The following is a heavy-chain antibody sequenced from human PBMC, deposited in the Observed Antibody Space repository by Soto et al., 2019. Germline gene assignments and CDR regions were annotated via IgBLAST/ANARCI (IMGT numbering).Heavy chain of an antibody. D-gene: IGHD6-13*01. Sequence: EVQLLESGGGLVQPGGSLRLSCAASGFTFSSYAMSWVRQAPGKGLEWVSAISGSGGSTYYADSVKGRFTISRDNSKNTLYLQMNSLRAEDTAVYYCAKDQAPRSLYSSSWYFDYWGQGTLVTVSS. CDR1: GFTFSSYA. J-gene: IGHJ4*02. V-gene: IGHV3-23*01. CDR3: AKDQAPRSLYSSSWYFDY. CDR2: ISGSGGST.